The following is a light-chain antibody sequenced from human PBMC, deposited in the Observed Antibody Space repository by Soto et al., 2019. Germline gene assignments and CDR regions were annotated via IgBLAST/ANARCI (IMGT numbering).Light chain of an antibody. CDR3: QQYSVYWT. J-gene: IGKJ1*01. V-gene: IGKV1-5*02. CDR2: DAS. Sequence: DIQMTQSPSSLSASVGDRVTIICRASQSVSTRLAWYQQKPGKAPKVLIYDASSWAGGVPSRFTGSGSGTEFTLTINSLQTDDFATYYCQQYSVYWTFGKGTKVEIX. CDR1: QSVSTR.